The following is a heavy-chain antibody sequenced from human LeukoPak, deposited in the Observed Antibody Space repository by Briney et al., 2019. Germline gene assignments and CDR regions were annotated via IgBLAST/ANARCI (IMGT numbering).Heavy chain of an antibody. CDR2: IHYTGST. Sequence: PSETLSLTCTVSGDSITSHYWGWIRRPPGKKPEWIASIHYTGSTYFNPSFESRVAISVDTSNNQFSLKLSSVIAAGTAIYYCAAFAGFIPAWGQGALVTVSS. CDR3: AAFAGFIPA. D-gene: IGHD3-10*01. J-gene: IGHJ4*02. CDR1: GDSITSHY. V-gene: IGHV4-59*05.